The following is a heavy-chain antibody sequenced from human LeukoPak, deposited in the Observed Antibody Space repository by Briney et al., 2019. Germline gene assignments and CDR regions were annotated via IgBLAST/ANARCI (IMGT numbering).Heavy chain of an antibody. CDR2: ISSSSSTI. V-gene: IGHV3-48*03. CDR3: ATRTYCSSTSCYVEGDAFDI. CDR1: GFTFSSYE. J-gene: IGHJ3*02. D-gene: IGHD2-2*01. Sequence: GGSLRLSCAASGFTFSSYEMNWVRQAPGKGLEWVSYISSSSSTIYYADSVKGRFTISRDNAKNSLYLQMNSLRAEDTAVYYCATRTYCSSTSCYVEGDAFDIWGQGTMVTVSS.